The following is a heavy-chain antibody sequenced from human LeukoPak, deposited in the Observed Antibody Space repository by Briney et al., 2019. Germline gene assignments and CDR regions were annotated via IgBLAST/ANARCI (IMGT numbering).Heavy chain of an antibody. CDR3: AKGAAGTYYFDY. J-gene: IGHJ4*02. Sequence: GGSLRLSCAASGFIFSSYAMSWVRQAPGKGLEWVSALSGSGGNTYYADSVKGRFTISRDNSKNTLYLQMNSLRAEDTAVYYCAKGAAGTYYFDYWGQGTLVTVSS. CDR2: LSGSGGNT. V-gene: IGHV3-23*01. CDR1: GFIFSSYA. D-gene: IGHD6-13*01.